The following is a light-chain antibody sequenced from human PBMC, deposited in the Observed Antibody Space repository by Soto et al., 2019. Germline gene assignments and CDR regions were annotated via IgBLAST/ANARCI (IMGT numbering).Light chain of an antibody. V-gene: IGKV3-20*01. Sequence: ESVLTQSPGTLSLSPGERATLSCRASQSVSSSYLAWYQQKPGQAPRLLIYGASSRDTGITGRFSGSGSGTDFTLTISRLEPEDFAVYYGQQYGRSPFTFGPGTKVDIK. CDR1: QSVSSSY. CDR3: QQYGRSPFT. J-gene: IGKJ3*01. CDR2: GAS.